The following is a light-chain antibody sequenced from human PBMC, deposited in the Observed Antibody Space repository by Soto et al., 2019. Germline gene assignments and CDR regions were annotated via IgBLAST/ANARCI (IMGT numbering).Light chain of an antibody. Sequence: SYELTQPPSVSVSPGQTASITCSGDKLGDKYACWYQQKPGQSPVLVIYQDSKRPSGIPERFSGSNSGNTATLTISGTQAMDEADYYCQAWDSSTAAFGGGTTLTVL. V-gene: IGLV3-1*01. CDR1: KLGDKY. J-gene: IGLJ2*01. CDR2: QDS. CDR3: QAWDSSTAA.